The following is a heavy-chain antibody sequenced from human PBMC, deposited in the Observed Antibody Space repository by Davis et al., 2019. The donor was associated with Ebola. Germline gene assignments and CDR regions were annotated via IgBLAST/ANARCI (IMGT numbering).Heavy chain of an antibody. V-gene: IGHV4-34*01. Sequence: SETLSLTCAVYGGSFSGYYWSWIRQPPGKGLEWIGEINHSGSTNYNPSLKSRVTISVDTSKNQFSLKLSSVTAADTAVYYCAREGYCSSTSCYTGWFDPWGQGTLVTVSS. CDR3: AREGYCSSTSCYTGWFDP. J-gene: IGHJ5*02. D-gene: IGHD2-2*02. CDR2: INHSGST. CDR1: GGSFSGYY.